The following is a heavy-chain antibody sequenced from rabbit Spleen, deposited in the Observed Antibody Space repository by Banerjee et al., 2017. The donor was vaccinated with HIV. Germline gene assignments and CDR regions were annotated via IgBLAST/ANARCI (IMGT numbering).Heavy chain of an antibody. CDR2: IGVDGGLT. J-gene: IGHJ6*01. Sequence: LEEFGGGLVQPGGSLTLSCKASGFDFSSYYITLVRQAPGKGLEWIACIGVDGGLTWSANWVNGRFTVSRSTSLRTVDLKMTSLTAADTATYFCARDTSSSFSSYGMALWGQGTLVTVS. CDR1: GFDFSSYY. D-gene: IGHD1-1*01. CDR3: ARDTSSSFSSYGMAL. V-gene: IGHV1S43*01.